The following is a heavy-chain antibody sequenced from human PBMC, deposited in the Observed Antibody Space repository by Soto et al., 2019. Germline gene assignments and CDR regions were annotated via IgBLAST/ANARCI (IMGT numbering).Heavy chain of an antibody. V-gene: IGHV3-23*01. CDR1: GFTFSSYA. Sequence: EVQLLESGGGLVQPGGSLRLSCAASGFTFSSYAMSWVRQAPGKGLAWVSGISGSGGSTYYADSVKGRFTISRDNSKNTLYLQTNSLSAEDRTVYYCASNTRYDPPDYWGQGTLVTVSS. J-gene: IGHJ4*02. CDR2: ISGSGGST. CDR3: ASNTRYDPPDY. D-gene: IGHD3-16*01.